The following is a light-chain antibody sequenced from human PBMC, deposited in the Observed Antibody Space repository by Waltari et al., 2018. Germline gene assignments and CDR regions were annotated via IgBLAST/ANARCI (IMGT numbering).Light chain of an antibody. V-gene: IGKV3-11*01. J-gene: IGKJ3*01. CDR2: DAS. CDR3: QQRSNWPPGFT. Sequence: EIVLTQSPATLSLSPGERATLSCRASQSVSSYLAWYQQKPGQAPRLLIYDASNRATGIPARFSVSGSGTDFTLTISSLEPEDFAVYYCQQRSNWPPGFTFGPGTKVDIK. CDR1: QSVSSY.